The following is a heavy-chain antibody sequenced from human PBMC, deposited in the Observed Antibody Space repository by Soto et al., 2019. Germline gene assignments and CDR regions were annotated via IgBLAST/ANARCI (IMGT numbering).Heavy chain of an antibody. Sequence: QVQLVQSGAEVKKPGASVKVSCKASGYTVTSYYMHWVRQAPGQGLEWMGIINPRGGSTGYAQKFQGRVTRTSATSTSTVYMELSSLRSEDTAVYYCARDGVATIKGLPYGMDVWGQGTTVTVSS. CDR2: INPRGGST. J-gene: IGHJ6*02. D-gene: IGHD5-12*01. CDR1: GYTVTSYY. V-gene: IGHV1-46*01. CDR3: ARDGVATIKGLPYGMDV.